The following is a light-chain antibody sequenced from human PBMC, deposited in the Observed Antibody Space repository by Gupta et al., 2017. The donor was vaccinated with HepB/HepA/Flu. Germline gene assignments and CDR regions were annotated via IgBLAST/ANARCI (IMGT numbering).Light chain of an antibody. CDR1: NIGRRS. CDR3: QRWDSLIDHPML. Sequence: SSVLTQPHSVSVAPGKTATITCGGNNIGRRSVHWYQQKPGQAPVLVVYDDSDRPSGIPERFSGSKSGNTATLTISRVEAGDEADYYCQRWDSLIDHPMLFGGGTKVTVL. V-gene: IGLV3-21*03. CDR2: DDS. J-gene: IGLJ2*01.